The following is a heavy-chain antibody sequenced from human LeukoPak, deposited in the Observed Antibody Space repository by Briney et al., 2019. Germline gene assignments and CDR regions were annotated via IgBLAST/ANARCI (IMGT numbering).Heavy chain of an antibody. Sequence: PSETLSLTCTVSGGSFSSYYWSWIRQPPGKGLEWIGHIYYSGGTNYNPSLKSRVTISVDTSKNQFSLKLNSVTAADTAVYYCARDRRIAVAGGSFDYWGQGTLVTVSS. V-gene: IGHV4-59*01. D-gene: IGHD6-19*01. CDR2: IYYSGGT. CDR1: GGSFSSYY. J-gene: IGHJ4*02. CDR3: ARDRRIAVAGGSFDY.